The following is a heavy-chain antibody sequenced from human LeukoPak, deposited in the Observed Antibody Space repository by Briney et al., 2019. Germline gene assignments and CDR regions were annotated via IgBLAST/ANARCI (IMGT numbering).Heavy chain of an antibody. Sequence: ASLKDSSKASRYTFINYAISWVRQAPGQGLECITGFNDYTGNANYVQNFRGRVTMTTDTSTSTDYIELRSLRSDDTAVYFCARDGGNYRFDFWGQGTLVTVSS. V-gene: IGHV1-18*01. CDR1: RYTFINYA. J-gene: IGHJ4*02. D-gene: IGHD1-7*01. CDR2: FNDYTGNA. CDR3: ARDGGNYRFDF.